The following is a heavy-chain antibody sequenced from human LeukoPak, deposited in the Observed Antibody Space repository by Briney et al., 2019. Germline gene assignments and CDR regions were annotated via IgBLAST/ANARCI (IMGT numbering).Heavy chain of an antibody. CDR2: MNPNTGGT. V-gene: IGHV1-2*02. CDR1: EYNFIDYY. D-gene: IGHD3-22*01. Sequence: ASVKVSCKTSEYNFIDYYINWVRQAPGQGLEWMAWMNPNTGGTKFAQRFQGRVTMTRDTSISTAYMELSRLTSDDTAVYYCARGVSSSWFSSWFDSWGQGTLVSVSS. J-gene: IGHJ5*01. CDR3: ARGVSSSWFSSWFDS.